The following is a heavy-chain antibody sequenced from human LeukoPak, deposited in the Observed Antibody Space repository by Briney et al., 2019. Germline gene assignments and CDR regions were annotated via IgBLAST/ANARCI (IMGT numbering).Heavy chain of an antibody. CDR2: IFHSGST. CDR1: GGSISSNNW. Sequence: SETLSLTCAVSGGSISSNNWWSWVRQPPGKGLEWIGEIFHSGSTNYNPSLKSRVTISVDKSKNQFSLKLNSVTAADTAVYSRAEPRGSVWYPYWGQGTLVTVSS. V-gene: IGHV4-4*02. D-gene: IGHD6-13*01. CDR3: AEPRGSVWYPY. J-gene: IGHJ4*02.